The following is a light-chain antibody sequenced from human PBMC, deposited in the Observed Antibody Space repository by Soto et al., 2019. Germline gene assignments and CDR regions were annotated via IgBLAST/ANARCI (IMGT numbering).Light chain of an antibody. CDR1: QSLLHSNGYNY. CDR2: LGS. V-gene: IGKV2-28*01. J-gene: IGKJ5*01. Sequence: DIVMTQSPLSLPVTPGEPASISCRSSQSLLHSNGYNYLDWYLQKPGQSPQLLIYLGSNRASGVPDRFSGSGSGTDFTLKISRVVAEDVGVYYCMQALQPTFGQGTRLEIK. CDR3: MQALQPT.